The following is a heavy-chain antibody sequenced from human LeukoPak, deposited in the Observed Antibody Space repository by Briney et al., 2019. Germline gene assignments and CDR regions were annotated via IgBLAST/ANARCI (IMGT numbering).Heavy chain of an antibody. CDR3: ARYSSGGFDY. CDR2: IYYSGST. CDR1: GGSISNYY. V-gene: IGHV4-59*01. J-gene: IGHJ4*02. D-gene: IGHD6-19*01. Sequence: SETLSLTCTVSGGSISNYYWNWIRQPPGKGLEWIGYIYYSGSTNYNPSLKSRVTISVDTSKSQFSLKLSSMTAADTAVYYCARYSSGGFDYWGQGTLVTVSS.